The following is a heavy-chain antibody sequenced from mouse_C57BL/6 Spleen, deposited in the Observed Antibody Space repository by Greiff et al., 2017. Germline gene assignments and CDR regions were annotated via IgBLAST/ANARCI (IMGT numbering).Heavy chain of an antibody. V-gene: IGHV1-59*01. CDR1: GYTFTSYW. J-gene: IGHJ2*01. D-gene: IGHD1-1*01. Sequence: VQLQQPGAELVRPGTSVKLSCKASGYTFTSYWMHWVKQRPGQGLEWIGVIDPSDSYTNYNQKFKGKATLTVDTSSSTAYMQLSSLTSEDSAVYYCASGYYGSSYGYWGQGTTLTVSS. CDR2: IDPSDSYT. CDR3: ASGYYGSSYGY.